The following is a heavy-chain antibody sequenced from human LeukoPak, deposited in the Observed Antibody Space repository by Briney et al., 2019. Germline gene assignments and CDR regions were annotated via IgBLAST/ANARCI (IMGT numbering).Heavy chain of an antibody. Sequence: SVKVSCKASGGTFSSYAISWVRQAPGQGLEWMGGIIPIFGTANYAQKFQGRVTITADESTSTAYMELSSLRSEDTAVYYCARVRTTVVTSGYYYYMDVWGKGTTVTVSS. CDR3: ARVRTTVVTSGYYYYMDV. CDR1: GGTFSSYA. CDR2: IIPIFGTA. J-gene: IGHJ6*03. D-gene: IGHD4-23*01. V-gene: IGHV1-69*13.